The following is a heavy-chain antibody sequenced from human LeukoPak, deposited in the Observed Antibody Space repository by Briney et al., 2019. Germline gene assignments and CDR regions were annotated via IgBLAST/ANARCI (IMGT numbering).Heavy chain of an antibody. CDR2: INHSGST. CDR1: GGSFSGYY. V-gene: IGHV4-34*01. J-gene: IGHJ5*02. D-gene: IGHD3-22*01. Sequence: SQTLSLTCAVYGGSFSGYYWSWIRQPPGKGLEWIGEINHSGSTNYNPSLKSRVTISVDTSKNQFSLKLSSVSAADTAVYYCARDLGQYYDASDNWFDPWGQGTLVTVSS. CDR3: ARDLGQYYDASDNWFDP.